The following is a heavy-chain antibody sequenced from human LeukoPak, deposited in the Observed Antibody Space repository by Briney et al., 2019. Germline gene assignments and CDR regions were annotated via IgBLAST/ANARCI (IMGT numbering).Heavy chain of an antibody. CDR3: VSFYETH. D-gene: IGHD2/OR15-2a*01. CDR1: GNYW. J-gene: IGHJ4*02. Sequence: GGSLRLSCAASGNYWMHWVRQVPGKGLVWVSHINSDGSWTSYADSVKGRFTISKDSAKNTVYLQMNSLGAEDTAVYYCVSFYETHWGRGTLVTVSS. CDR2: INSDGSWT. V-gene: IGHV3-74*01.